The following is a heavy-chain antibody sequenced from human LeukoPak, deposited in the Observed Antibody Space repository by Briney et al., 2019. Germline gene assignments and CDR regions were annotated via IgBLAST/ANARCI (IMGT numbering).Heavy chain of an antibody. D-gene: IGHD1-26*01. Sequence: PGGSLRLSCAVSGFTFRNYAMAWVRQVPGKGLEWVSAISASGRNTYYAGSVRGRFIISRDDSNNALYLQMNSLRAEDTAVYYCARGQWELLGHDAFDIWGQGTMVTVSS. J-gene: IGHJ3*02. CDR3: ARGQWELLGHDAFDI. CDR1: GFTFRNYA. CDR2: ISASGRNT. V-gene: IGHV3-23*01.